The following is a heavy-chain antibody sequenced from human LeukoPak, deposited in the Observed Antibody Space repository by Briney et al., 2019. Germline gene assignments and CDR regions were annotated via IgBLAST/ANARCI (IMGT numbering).Heavy chain of an antibody. CDR2: IKEDGSAT. V-gene: IGHV3-7*04. Sequence: GGSLRLSCAASGFTFSTYWMTWVRQAPGKGPVWVANIKEDGSATYYVDSVKGRFTISGDNAKKSLYLQMNSLRAEDTAVYYCARDSPGYLAYDSWGQGTLVTVSS. CDR1: GFTFSTYW. CDR3: ARDSPGYLAYDS. D-gene: IGHD1-1*01. J-gene: IGHJ4*02.